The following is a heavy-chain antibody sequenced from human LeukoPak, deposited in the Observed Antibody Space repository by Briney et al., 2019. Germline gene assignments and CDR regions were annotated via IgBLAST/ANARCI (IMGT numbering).Heavy chain of an antibody. CDR1: GDSISNYY. V-gene: IGHV4-4*07. CDR2: IYSSGST. CDR3: ARDRYDSVYNWFDP. Sequence: PSETLSLTCTVSGDSISNYYWSWIRQPAGKGLEWFGRIYSSGSTDYNPSLKSRVTMSVDTSKNQFSLKLSSVTAADTAVYYCARDRYDSVYNWFDPWGQGTLVTVSS. J-gene: IGHJ5*02. D-gene: IGHD3-22*01.